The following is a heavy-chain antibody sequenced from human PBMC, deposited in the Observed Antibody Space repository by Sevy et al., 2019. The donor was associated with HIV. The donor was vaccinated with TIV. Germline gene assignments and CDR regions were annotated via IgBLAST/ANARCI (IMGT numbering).Heavy chain of an antibody. CDR1: GGSFSGYY. CDR3: ARAPPVVVVPGAPSWFDP. Sequence: SETLSLTCAVYGGSFSGYYWNWIRQPPGKGLEWIGEINHSGSTHYNPSLKSRITISVDTSKNQFSLRLNSATAADTAVYYCARAPPVVVVPGAPSWFDPWGQGTLVTVSS. J-gene: IGHJ5*02. V-gene: IGHV4-34*01. D-gene: IGHD2-2*01. CDR2: INHSGST.